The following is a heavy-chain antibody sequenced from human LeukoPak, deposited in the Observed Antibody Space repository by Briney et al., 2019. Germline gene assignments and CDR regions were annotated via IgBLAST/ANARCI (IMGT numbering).Heavy chain of an antibody. CDR3: ARGAAKGWNTGYYYYYMDV. CDR2: MNPNSGNT. D-gene: IGHD1-1*01. V-gene: IGHV1-8*01. J-gene: IGHJ6*03. Sequence: ASVKVSCKSSGYTFTSYDINWVRQATGQGLEWMGWMNPNSGNTGYAQKFQGRVTMTRNTSISTAYMELSSLRSEDTAVYYCARGAAKGWNTGYYYYYMDVWGKGTTVTVSS. CDR1: GYTFTSYD.